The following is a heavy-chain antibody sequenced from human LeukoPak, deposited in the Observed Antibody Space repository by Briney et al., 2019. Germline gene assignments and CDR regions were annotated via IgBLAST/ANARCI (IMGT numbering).Heavy chain of an antibody. D-gene: IGHD3-9*01. Sequence: SETLSLTCTVSGGSVSSGSYYWSWIRQPPGKGLEWIGYIYYSGSTNYNPSLKSQVTISVDTSKNQFSLKLSSVTAADTAVYYCARAVLRYFDYYGMDVWGQGTTVTVSS. CDR3: ARAVLRYFDYYGMDV. J-gene: IGHJ6*02. V-gene: IGHV4-61*01. CDR1: GGSVSSGSYY. CDR2: IYYSGST.